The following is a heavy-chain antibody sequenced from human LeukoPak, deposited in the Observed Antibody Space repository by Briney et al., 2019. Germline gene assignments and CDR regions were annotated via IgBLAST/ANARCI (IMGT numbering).Heavy chain of an antibody. Sequence: GGSLRLSCAASGFTFDDYAMHCVRQAPGKGLEWVSGISWNSGSIGYADSVKGRFTISRDNAKNSLYLQMNSLRAEDTALYYCAKDMGTGFGELMRWGMDVWGQGTTVTVSS. CDR3: AKDMGTGFGELMRWGMDV. J-gene: IGHJ6*02. CDR1: GFTFDDYA. V-gene: IGHV3-9*01. CDR2: ISWNSGSI. D-gene: IGHD3-10*01.